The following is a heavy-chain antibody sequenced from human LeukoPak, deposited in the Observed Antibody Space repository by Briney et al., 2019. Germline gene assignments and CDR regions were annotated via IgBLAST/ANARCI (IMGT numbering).Heavy chain of an antibody. V-gene: IGHV3-30-3*01. Sequence: PGGSLRLSCAASGLTFSGYAMHWVRQAPGKGLEWVAVISYDGSNKYYADSVKGRFTISRDNSKNTLYLQMNSLRAEDTAVYYCAREAHYYDSSGFYGMDVWGQGTTVTVSS. CDR1: GLTFSGYA. CDR2: ISYDGSNK. CDR3: AREAHYYDSSGFYGMDV. D-gene: IGHD3-22*01. J-gene: IGHJ6*02.